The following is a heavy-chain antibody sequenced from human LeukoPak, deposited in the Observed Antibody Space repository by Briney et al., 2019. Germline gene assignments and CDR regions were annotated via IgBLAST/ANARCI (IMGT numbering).Heavy chain of an antibody. CDR1: GYSISSGYY. J-gene: IGHJ4*02. D-gene: IGHD2-2*01. Sequence: SETLPLTCAVSGYSISSGYYWGWIRQPPGKGLEWIGSIYHSGSTYYNPSLKSRVTISVDTSKNQFSLKLSSVTAADTAVYYCARPLLYCSSTSCPVGYWGQGTLVTVSS. CDR2: IYHSGST. CDR3: ARPLLYCSSTSCPVGY. V-gene: IGHV4-38-2*01.